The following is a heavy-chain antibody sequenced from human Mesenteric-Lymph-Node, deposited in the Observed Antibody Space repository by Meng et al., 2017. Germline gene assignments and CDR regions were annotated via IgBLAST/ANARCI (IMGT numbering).Heavy chain of an antibody. Sequence: GESLKISCAASGFTFSSYSMNWVRQAPGKGLEWVSSISSSSSYIYYADSVKGRFTISRDNAKNSLYLQMNSLRAEDTAVYYCTRAGSWYGVKIFDYWGQGTLVTVSS. CDR3: TRAGSWYGVKIFDY. J-gene: IGHJ4*02. CDR2: ISSSSSYI. D-gene: IGHD6-13*01. V-gene: IGHV3-21*01. CDR1: GFTFSSYS.